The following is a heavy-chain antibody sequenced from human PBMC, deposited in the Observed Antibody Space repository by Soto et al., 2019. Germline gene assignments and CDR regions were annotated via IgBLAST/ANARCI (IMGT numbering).Heavy chain of an antibody. J-gene: IGHJ6*02. V-gene: IGHV1-69*13. CDR1: GGTFSSYA. Sequence: SVKVSCKASGGTFSSYAISWVRQAPGQGLEWMGGIIPIFGTANYAQKFQGRVTITADESTSTAYMELSSLGSEDTAVYYCARLIGYCSGGSCENPYGMDVWGQGTTVTVSS. CDR3: ARLIGYCSGGSCENPYGMDV. CDR2: IIPIFGTA. D-gene: IGHD2-15*01.